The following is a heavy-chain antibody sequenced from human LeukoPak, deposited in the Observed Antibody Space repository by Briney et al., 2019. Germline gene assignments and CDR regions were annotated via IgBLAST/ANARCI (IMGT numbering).Heavy chain of an antibody. D-gene: IGHD3-10*01. CDR2: INHSGST. CDR3: ARGRHRELLWFGELLAWFDP. Sequence: SETLSLTCTVSGGSISSYYWSWIRQPPGKGLEWIGEINHSGSTNYNPSLKSRVTISVDTSKNQFSLKLSSVTAADTAVYYCARGRHRELLWFGELLAWFDPWGQGTLVTVSS. V-gene: IGHV4-34*01. J-gene: IGHJ5*02. CDR1: GGSISSYY.